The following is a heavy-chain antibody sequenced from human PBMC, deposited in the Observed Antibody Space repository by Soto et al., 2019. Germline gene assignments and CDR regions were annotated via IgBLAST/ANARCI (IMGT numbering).Heavy chain of an antibody. CDR3: ARDKITGLFDY. V-gene: IGHV4-39*02. J-gene: IGHJ4*02. D-gene: IGHD2-8*02. CDR1: GGSISSRSYY. Sequence: SETLSLTCTVSGGSISSRSYYWGWIRQPPGKGLEWIGSIYYSGSTYYNPSLKSRVTISVDTSKNQVSLKLSSVTAADTAVYYCARDKITGLFDYWGQGTLVTVS. CDR2: IYYSGST.